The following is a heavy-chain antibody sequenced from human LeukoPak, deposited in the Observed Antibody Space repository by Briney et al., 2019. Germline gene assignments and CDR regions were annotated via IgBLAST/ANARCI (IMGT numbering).Heavy chain of an antibody. D-gene: IGHD3-3*01. CDR1: GFTFSSYS. J-gene: IGHJ4*02. Sequence: GGSLRLSCAASGFTFSSYSMNWVRQAPGKGLEWVSSISSSSSYIYYADSVKGRFTISRDNAKNSLYLQMNSLRAEDTAVYYCARDGRTIFGVVMVDYWGQGTLVTVSS. CDR2: ISSSSSYI. CDR3: ARDGRTIFGVVMVDY. V-gene: IGHV3-21*01.